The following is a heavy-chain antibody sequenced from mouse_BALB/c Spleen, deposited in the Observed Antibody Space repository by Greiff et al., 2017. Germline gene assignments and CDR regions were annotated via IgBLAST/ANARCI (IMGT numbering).Heavy chain of an antibody. Sequence: VQLQQSGAELVRPGVSVKISCKGSGYTFTDYAMHWVKQSHAKSLEWIGVISTYYGDASYNQKFKGKATMTVDKSSSTAYMELARLTSEDSAIYYCARRTGTGDTMDYWGQGTSVTVSS. D-gene: IGHD4-1*01. CDR3: ARRTGTGDTMDY. V-gene: IGHV1S137*01. J-gene: IGHJ4*01. CDR1: GYTFTDYA. CDR2: ISTYYGDA.